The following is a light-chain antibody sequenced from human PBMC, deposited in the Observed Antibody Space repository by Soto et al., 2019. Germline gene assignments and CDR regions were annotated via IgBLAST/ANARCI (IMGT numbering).Light chain of an antibody. CDR1: KSVLYSSNNKNF. Sequence: DIVMTHLPDSLAVLLGERATSTCTSSKSVLYSSNNKNFLAWYQQNPGQPPKLLIYWASTRESGVPDRFSGSGSGTDFTLTISSLQAEDVAVYYCQQYNRTPYTFGQGTKLEIK. CDR2: WAS. V-gene: IGKV4-1*01. J-gene: IGKJ2*01. CDR3: QQYNRTPYT.